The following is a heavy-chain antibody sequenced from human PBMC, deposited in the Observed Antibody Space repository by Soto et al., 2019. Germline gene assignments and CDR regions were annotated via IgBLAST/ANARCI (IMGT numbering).Heavy chain of an antibody. J-gene: IGHJ6*03. CDR3: ARVLGGYDYRSYYYYRDG. V-gene: IGHV1-18*01. D-gene: IGHD5-12*01. Sequence: QVQLVQSVAEVKKPGASVKVSCKASGYTFTSYGISWVRQAPGQGLERMGWIIAYNGNTNYAQKLQGRVTMTTDTSTSTAYMELRSLRSDYTAVYYCARVLGGYDYRSYYYYRDGWGKGTTVTVYS. CDR1: GYTFTSYG. CDR2: IIAYNGNT.